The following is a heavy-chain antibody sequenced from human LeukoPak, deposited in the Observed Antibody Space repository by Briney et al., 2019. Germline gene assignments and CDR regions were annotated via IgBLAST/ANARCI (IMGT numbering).Heavy chain of an antibody. CDR3: AKGGLGQASGLDV. V-gene: IGHV3-23*01. J-gene: IGHJ6*02. Sequence: GGSLRLSCAASGFIFSNYAMTWVRQAPGKGLEYISSITDSGGSAYCADSVKGRFTLSRDNSRDTLYLHLNSLRAEDTALYYCAKGGLGQASGLDVWGQGTTVIVSS. D-gene: IGHD3-10*01. CDR2: ITDSGGSA. CDR1: GFIFSNYA.